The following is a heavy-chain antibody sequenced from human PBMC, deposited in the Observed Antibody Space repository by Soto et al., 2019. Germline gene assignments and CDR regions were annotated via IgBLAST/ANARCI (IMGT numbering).Heavy chain of an antibody. CDR3: AKRLLGYSYGFGYYYYGMDV. J-gene: IGHJ6*02. CDR2: ISGSGGST. D-gene: IGHD5-18*01. CDR1: GFTFSSYA. V-gene: IGHV3-23*01. Sequence: VGSLRLSCAASGFTFSSYAMSWVRQAPGKGLEWVSAISGSGGSTYYADSVKGRFTISRDNSKNTLYLQMNSLRAEDTAVYYCAKRLLGYSYGFGYYYYGMDVWGQGTTVTVSS.